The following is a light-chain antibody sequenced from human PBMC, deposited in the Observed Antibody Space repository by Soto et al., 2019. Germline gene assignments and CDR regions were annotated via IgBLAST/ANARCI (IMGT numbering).Light chain of an antibody. V-gene: IGLV2-14*01. J-gene: IGLJ1*01. Sequence: QSVLTQPASVSGSPGQSITISCTGTSSDVGGYNYVSWYQQHPGKAPKLMIYDVSNRPSGVSNRFSGSKSGNTASLTISGLQAEDEADYYCSSSASGSTLYVFGTGTKVTVL. CDR3: SSSASGSTLYV. CDR1: SSDVGGYNY. CDR2: DVS.